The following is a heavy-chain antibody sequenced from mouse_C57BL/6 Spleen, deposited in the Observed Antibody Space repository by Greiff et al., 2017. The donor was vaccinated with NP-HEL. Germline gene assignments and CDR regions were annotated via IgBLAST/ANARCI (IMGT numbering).Heavy chain of an antibody. CDR2: IDPEDGDT. CDR3: TKGDYYGSSYDYAMDY. V-gene: IGHV14-1*01. D-gene: IGHD1-1*01. CDR1: GFNIKDYY. Sequence: VQLQQSGAELVRPGASVKLSCTASGFNIKDYYMHWVKQRPEQGLEWIGRIDPEDGDTEYAPKFQGKATMTADTSSNTAYLQLSSLTSEDTAVYYCTKGDYYGSSYDYAMDYWGQGTSVTVPS. J-gene: IGHJ4*01.